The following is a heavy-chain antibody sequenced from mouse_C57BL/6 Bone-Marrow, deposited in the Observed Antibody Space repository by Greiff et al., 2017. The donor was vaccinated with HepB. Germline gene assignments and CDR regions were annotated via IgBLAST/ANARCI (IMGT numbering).Heavy chain of an antibody. Sequence: EVKVVESGGGLVKPGGSLKLSCAASGFTFSDYGMHWVRQAPEKGLEWVAYISSGSSTIYYADTVKGRFTISRDNAKNTLFLQMTSRRSEDTAMYYCARGVYYDYDEGYYYAMDYWGQGTSVTVSS. V-gene: IGHV5-17*01. D-gene: IGHD2-4*01. CDR2: ISSGSSTI. J-gene: IGHJ4*01. CDR1: GFTFSDYG. CDR3: ARGVYYDYDEGYYYAMDY.